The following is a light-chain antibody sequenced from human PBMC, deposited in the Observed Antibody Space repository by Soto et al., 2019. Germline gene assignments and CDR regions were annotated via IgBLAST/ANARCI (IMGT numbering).Light chain of an antibody. CDR1: QSVSNH. V-gene: IGKV1-39*01. CDR2: AAS. CDR3: QQYGRSPLT. Sequence: TQSPSSLSASVQDRVVITCRASQSVSNHLNWYQQKQGKAPKLLIFAASSLQSGVPSRFSGSRSGPDFNLTISSLQTEDSAVYYCQQYGRSPLTFGQGTKVDIK. J-gene: IGKJ1*01.